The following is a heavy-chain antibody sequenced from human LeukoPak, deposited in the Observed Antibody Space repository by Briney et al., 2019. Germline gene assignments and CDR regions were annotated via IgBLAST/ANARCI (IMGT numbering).Heavy chain of an antibody. CDR3: ARDVYGSSWHLGGY. CDR2: INPNSGGT. D-gene: IGHD6-13*01. V-gene: IGHV1-2*02. Sequence: GASVKVSCKASGYTFTGYYMHWVRQAPGQGLEWMGWINPNSGGTNYAQKFQGRVTMTRDTSISTAYMELSRLRSDDTAVYYCARDVYGSSWHLGGYWGQGTLVTVSS. CDR1: GYTFTGYY. J-gene: IGHJ4*02.